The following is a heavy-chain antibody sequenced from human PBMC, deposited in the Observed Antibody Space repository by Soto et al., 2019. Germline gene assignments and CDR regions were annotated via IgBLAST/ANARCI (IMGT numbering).Heavy chain of an antibody. V-gene: IGHV3-30*18. D-gene: IGHD2-2*02. CDR1: GFPFGDFG. J-gene: IGHJ4*02. CDR2: ISHDGSDK. CDR3: AKSPDLFCSSANCYRYYFDY. Sequence: GGSLRLSCAASGFPFGDFGMHWLCQAPGKGLEWVAVISHDGSDKFYADSVKARFTISRDNSKNTLYLQMSGLRAEDTAVYYCAKSPDLFCSSANCYRYYFDYSSPGTLVTVSS.